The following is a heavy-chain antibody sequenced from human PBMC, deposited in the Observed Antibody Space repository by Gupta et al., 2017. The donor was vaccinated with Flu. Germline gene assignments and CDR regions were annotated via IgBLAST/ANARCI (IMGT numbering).Heavy chain of an antibody. CDR2: ISSSSSYI. D-gene: IGHD1-26*01. CDR3: ARETVGATTGVDY. V-gene: IGHV3-21*01. J-gene: IGHJ4*02. CDR1: GFTFSSYS. Sequence: EVQLVESGGGLVKPGGSLRLSCAASGFTFSSYSMNWVRQAPGKGLEWVSSISSSSSYIYYADSVKGRFTISRDNAKNSLYLQMNSLRAEDTAVYYCARETVGATTGVDYWGQGTLVTVSS.